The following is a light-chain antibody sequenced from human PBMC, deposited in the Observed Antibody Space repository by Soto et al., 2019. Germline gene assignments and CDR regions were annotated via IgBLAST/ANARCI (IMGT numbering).Light chain of an antibody. J-gene: IGKJ3*01. CDR1: QSLLHSNGYNY. V-gene: IGKV2-28*01. CDR3: MHGLSGFT. Sequence: DIVMTQSPLSLPVTPGEPASISCRSSQSLLHSNGYNYLERYLQKPGQSPQLLIYLGSDRASGVPDRFSGSGSGTDFTLKISRVEAEDVGVYYCMHGLSGFTFGPGTKVEIK. CDR2: LGS.